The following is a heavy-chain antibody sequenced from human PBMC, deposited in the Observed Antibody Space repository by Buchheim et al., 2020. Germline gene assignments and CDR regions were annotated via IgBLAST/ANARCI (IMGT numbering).Heavy chain of an antibody. CDR3: ARTSSFDY. Sequence: QVQLVQSGAEVKKPGASVKVSCKASGFTLTGYYMHWVRQAPGQGLEWMGWINHDSGGTNYAQKFQGRVTMTRDKSINTAYMELSSLTSDDSAVYYCARTSSFDYWGQGTL. V-gene: IGHV1-2*02. J-gene: IGHJ4*02. CDR2: INHDSGGT. CDR1: GFTLTGYY.